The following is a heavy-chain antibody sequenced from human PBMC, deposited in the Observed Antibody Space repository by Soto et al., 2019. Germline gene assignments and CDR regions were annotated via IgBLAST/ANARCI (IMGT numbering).Heavy chain of an antibody. Sequence: SETLSVTCAVSGGSISSGGYSWSWIRQPPGKGLEWIGYIYHSGSTYYNPSLKSRVTISVDRSKNQFSLKLSSVTAADTAVYYSARGTGSWILDYSHYGMDVSGQ. CDR2: IYHSGST. J-gene: IGHJ6*02. CDR1: GGSISSGGYS. V-gene: IGHV4-30-2*01. D-gene: IGHD5-18*01. CDR3: ARGTGSWILDYSHYGMDV.